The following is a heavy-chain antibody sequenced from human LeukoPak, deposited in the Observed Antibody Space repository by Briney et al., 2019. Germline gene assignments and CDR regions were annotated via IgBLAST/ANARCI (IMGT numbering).Heavy chain of an antibody. CDR2: INPNSGGT. CDR3: ARANALYCSSTSCLFDY. J-gene: IGHJ4*02. CDR1: GYTFTGYY. Sequence: ASVTVSCKASGYTFTGYYMHWVRQAPGQGLEWMAWINPNSGGTYYAQNFHDRITTTRDTSISTAYMELSRLRSDDTAIYYCARANALYCSSTSCLFDYWGQGTLVTVSS. V-gene: IGHV1-2*02. D-gene: IGHD2-2*01.